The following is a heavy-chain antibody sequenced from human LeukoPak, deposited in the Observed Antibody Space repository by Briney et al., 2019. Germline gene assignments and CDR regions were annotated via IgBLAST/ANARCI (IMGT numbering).Heavy chain of an antibody. CDR2: ISAYNGNT. V-gene: IGHV1-18*01. Sequence: ASVKVSCKASGYTFTSYGISWVRQAPGQGLEWMGWISAYNGNTNYAQKLQGRVTMTTDTSTSTAYMELRSLRSDDTAVYYCARDPRLDYYDSSMNWFDPWGQGTLVTVSS. CDR3: ARDPRLDYYDSSMNWFDP. D-gene: IGHD3-22*01. J-gene: IGHJ5*02. CDR1: GYTFTSYG.